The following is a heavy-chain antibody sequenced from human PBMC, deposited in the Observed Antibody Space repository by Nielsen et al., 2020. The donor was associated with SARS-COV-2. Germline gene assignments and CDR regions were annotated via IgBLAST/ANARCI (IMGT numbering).Heavy chain of an antibody. CDR3: ARPYSGSYLGYFDY. CDR2: ISYEGSKK. V-gene: IGHV3-30*03. D-gene: IGHD1-26*01. CDR1: GFNFNNYG. Sequence: GGSLRLSCVASGFNFNNYGFYWVRQAPGKGLECVASISYEGSKKYYADSLNGRFTISRDYSRNTVYLQMNNLRVEDTAVYYCARPYSGSYLGYFDYWGQGTLVTVSS. J-gene: IGHJ4*02.